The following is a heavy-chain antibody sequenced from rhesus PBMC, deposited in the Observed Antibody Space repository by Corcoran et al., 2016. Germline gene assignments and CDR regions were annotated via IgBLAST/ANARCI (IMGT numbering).Heavy chain of an antibody. CDR3: AKSPIAAAGLNY. D-gene: IGHD6S26*01. CDR1: GDSFTSYW. Sequence: EVQLVQSGAEVKRTGECLKISCKTPGDSFTSYWISWVRQIPWKGLEWMGAIDPRDSDTRYNPSFQGQVTISADKSISTAYLQWSRLKASDTATYYCAKSPIAAAGLNYWGQGVLVTVSS. J-gene: IGHJ4*01. CDR2: IDPRDSDT. V-gene: IGHV5-20*01.